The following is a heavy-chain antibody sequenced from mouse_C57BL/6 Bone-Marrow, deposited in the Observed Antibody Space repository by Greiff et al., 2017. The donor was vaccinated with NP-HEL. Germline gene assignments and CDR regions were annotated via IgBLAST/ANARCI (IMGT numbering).Heavy chain of an antibody. D-gene: IGHD1-1*01. Sequence: QVHVKQSGPELVKPGASVKLSCKASGYTFTSYDINWVKQRPGQGLEWIGWIYPRDGSTKYNEKFKGKATLTVDTSSSTAYMELHSLTSEDSAVYFCARDYYGSSYDWYFDVWGTGTTVTVSS. CDR2: IYPRDGST. J-gene: IGHJ1*03. V-gene: IGHV1-85*01. CDR1: GYTFTSYD. CDR3: ARDYYGSSYDWYFDV.